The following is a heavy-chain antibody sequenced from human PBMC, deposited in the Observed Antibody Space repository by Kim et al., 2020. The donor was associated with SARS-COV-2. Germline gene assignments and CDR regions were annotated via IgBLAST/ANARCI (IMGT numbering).Heavy chain of an antibody. CDR3: ARDYDSIYYYFYYMDF. D-gene: IGHD3-3*01. Sequence: ASVKVSCKTSGYTFTSYSMNWVRQAPGQGLEWMGWINTNSGNPTYAQGFPGRVVISLDTSVSTASLQLSSLKADDTAVYYCARDYDSIYYYFYYMDFWGK. J-gene: IGHJ6*03. V-gene: IGHV7-4-1*02. CDR1: GYTFTSYS. CDR2: INTNSGNP.